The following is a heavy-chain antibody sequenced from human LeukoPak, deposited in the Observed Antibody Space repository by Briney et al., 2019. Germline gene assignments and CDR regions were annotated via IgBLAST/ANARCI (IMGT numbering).Heavy chain of an antibody. CDR1: GGTFSSYA. D-gene: IGHD2-15*01. CDR2: IIPIFGTA. Sequence: SAKVSCKASGGTFSSYAISWVRQAPGQGLEWMGGIIPIFGTANYSQKFQGRVTITADESTSTAYMELSSLRSEDTAVYYCARVSRLLGLYYFDYWGQGTLVTVSS. J-gene: IGHJ4*02. V-gene: IGHV1-69*13. CDR3: ARVSRLLGLYYFDY.